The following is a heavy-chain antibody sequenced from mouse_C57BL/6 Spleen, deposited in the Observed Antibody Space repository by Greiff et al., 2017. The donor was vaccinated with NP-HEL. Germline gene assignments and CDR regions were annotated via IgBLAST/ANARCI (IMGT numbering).Heavy chain of an antibody. Sequence: VQLQQPGAELVKPGASVKLSCKASGYTFTSYWMQWVKQRPGQGLEWIGEIDPSDSYTNYNQKFKGKATLTVDTSSSTAYMQLSSLTSEDSAVYYCARKDYSNFWYFDVWGTGTTVTVSS. CDR1: GYTFTSYW. V-gene: IGHV1-50*01. J-gene: IGHJ1*03. CDR2: IDPSDSYT. D-gene: IGHD2-5*01. CDR3: ARKDYSNFWYFDV.